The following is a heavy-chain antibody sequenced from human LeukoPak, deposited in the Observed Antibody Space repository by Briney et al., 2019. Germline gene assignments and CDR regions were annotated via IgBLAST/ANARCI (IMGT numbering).Heavy chain of an antibody. D-gene: IGHD3-10*01. Sequence: GGSLRLSCAASGFTFSNAWMSWVRQAPGKGLEWVGRIKSKTDGGTTDYAAPVKGRFTISRDDSKNTLYLRMNSLKTEDTAVYYCTTEWVGYYYGSGSYYNIDYWGQGTLVTVSS. CDR2: IKSKTDGGTT. V-gene: IGHV3-15*01. J-gene: IGHJ4*02. CDR1: GFTFSNAW. CDR3: TTEWVGYYYGSGSYYNIDY.